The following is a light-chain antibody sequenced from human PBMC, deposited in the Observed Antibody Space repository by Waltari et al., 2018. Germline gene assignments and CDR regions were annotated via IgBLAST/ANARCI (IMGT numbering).Light chain of an antibody. J-gene: IGLJ1*01. CDR3: CSYAGFSTYV. Sequence: QSVLTQPASVSGSPGQSSTISCTGTSSDVGSYNLVSWYQQHLGKAPKLMIYEGSKRPSGVSNRFSGSKSGNTASLTIFGLQAEDEANYYCCSYAGFSTYVFGTGTKVTVL. V-gene: IGLV2-23*01. CDR1: SSDVGSYNL. CDR2: EGS.